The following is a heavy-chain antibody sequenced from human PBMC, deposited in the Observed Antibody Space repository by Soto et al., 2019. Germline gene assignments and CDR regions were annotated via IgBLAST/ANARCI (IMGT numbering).Heavy chain of an antibody. D-gene: IGHD2-15*01. Sequence: QVQLVQSGAEVKKPGSSVKVSCKASGGTFSSYAISWVRQAPGQGLEWMGGIIPTFGSANYAQKFQGRLTITADESTGTAYMERSSLRSEDTAVYYCTEGYWIGGSCSYYFDNWGQRTLVTVSS. CDR3: TEGYWIGGSCSYYFDN. CDR2: IIPTFGSA. V-gene: IGHV1-69*12. J-gene: IGHJ4*02. CDR1: GGTFSSYA.